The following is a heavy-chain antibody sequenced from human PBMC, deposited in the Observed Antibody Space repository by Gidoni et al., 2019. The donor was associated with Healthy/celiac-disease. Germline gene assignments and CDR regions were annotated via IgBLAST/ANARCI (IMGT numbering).Heavy chain of an antibody. J-gene: IGHJ4*02. V-gene: IGHV4-39*01. Sequence: QLQLQESGPGLVKPSETLSLTCTVSGGSISSSSYYWGWIRQPPGKGLEWIGSIYYSGSTYYNPSLKSRVTISVDTSKNQFSLKLSSVTAADTAVYYCARHDYGDHIADYWGQGTLVTVSS. CDR1: GGSISSSSYY. CDR3: ARHDYGDHIADY. CDR2: IYYSGST. D-gene: IGHD4-17*01.